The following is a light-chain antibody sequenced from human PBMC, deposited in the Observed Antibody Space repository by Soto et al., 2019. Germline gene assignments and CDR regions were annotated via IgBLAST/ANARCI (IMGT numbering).Light chain of an antibody. CDR1: QSVYSNS. J-gene: IGKJ2*01. CDR3: QQYGSSPYT. V-gene: IGKV3-20*01. CDR2: GAS. Sequence: EIVLTQSPGTLSLSPGDRATLSCRASQSVYSNSLAWYQQKSGQGPRLLIFGASNRATGIPDRFSGSGSGTEFTLSISRLEPEDFAVYYCQQYGSSPYTFGQGTKLETK.